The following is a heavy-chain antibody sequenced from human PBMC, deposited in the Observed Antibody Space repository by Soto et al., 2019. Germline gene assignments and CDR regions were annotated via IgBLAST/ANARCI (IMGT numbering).Heavy chain of an antibody. V-gene: IGHV3-21*01. CDR1: GFTFSTYS. Sequence: GGSLRLSCVGSGFTFSTYSINWVRQAPGKGLEWVSSISSRSDIYYADSVKGRFTISRDNAKNSVSLQMNSLRAEDTAVYYCAREYTEWHLAHGLDVWGQGTTVTVSS. D-gene: IGHD2-2*02. CDR3: AREYTEWHLAHGLDV. CDR2: ISSRSDI. J-gene: IGHJ6*02.